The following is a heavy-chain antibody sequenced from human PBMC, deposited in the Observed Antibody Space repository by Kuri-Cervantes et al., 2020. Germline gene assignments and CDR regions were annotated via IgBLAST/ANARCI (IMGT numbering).Heavy chain of an antibody. D-gene: IGHD3-22*01. V-gene: IGHV4-39*07. Sequence: SETLSLTCTVSGGSISSGSYYWSWIRQPPGKGLEWIGSIYYSGSTYYNPSLKSRVTISVDTSKNQFSLKLSSVTAADTAVYYCARSGIDYYDSSGPSNWFDPWGQGTLVTVSS. CDR3: ARSGIDYYDSSGPSNWFDP. CDR2: IYYSGST. CDR1: GGSISSGSYY. J-gene: IGHJ5*02.